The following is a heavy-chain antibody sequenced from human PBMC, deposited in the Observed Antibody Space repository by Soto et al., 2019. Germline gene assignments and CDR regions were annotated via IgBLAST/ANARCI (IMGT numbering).Heavy chain of an antibody. D-gene: IGHD2-2*01. Sequence: LSLTCTVSGGSISSYYWSWIRQPAGKGLEWIGRIYTSGSTNYNPSLKSRVTMSVDTSKNQFSLKLSSVTAADTAVYYCARDRIVVVPAAKLRTDPYYYYGMDVWGQGTTVTVSS. V-gene: IGHV4-4*07. J-gene: IGHJ6*02. CDR2: IYTSGST. CDR1: GGSISSYY. CDR3: ARDRIVVVPAAKLRTDPYYYYGMDV.